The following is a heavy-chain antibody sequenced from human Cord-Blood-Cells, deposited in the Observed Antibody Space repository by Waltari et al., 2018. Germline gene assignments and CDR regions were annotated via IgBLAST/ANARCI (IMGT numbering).Heavy chain of an antibody. J-gene: IGHJ5*02. V-gene: IGHV4-39*07. Sequence: QLQLQESGPGLVKPSETLSLTCTVSGGSISSSSYYWGWIRQPPGKGLEWIGRIYYSGSTYYSPSLKSRVTISVDTSKTQCALKLSSVTAADTAVYYCARHPGGYDILTGYYINWFDPWGQGTLVTVSS. CDR2: IYYSGST. CDR3: ARHPGGYDILTGYYINWFDP. D-gene: IGHD3-9*01. CDR1: GGSISSSSYY.